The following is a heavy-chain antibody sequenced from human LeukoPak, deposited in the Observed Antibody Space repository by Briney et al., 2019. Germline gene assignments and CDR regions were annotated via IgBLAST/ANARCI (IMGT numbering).Heavy chain of an antibody. V-gene: IGHV4-34*01. CDR2: INHSGST. CDR1: GGSLSGYY. D-gene: IGHD6-6*01. Sequence: PLETLSLTCAVYGGSLSGYYWSWIRQPPGKGLEWIGEINHSGSTNYNPSLKSRVTISVDTSKNQFSLKLSSVTAADTAVYYCARGGRDPVASSEQLVQPAHNQYYFDYWGQGTLVTVSS. J-gene: IGHJ4*02. CDR3: ARGGRDPVASSEQLVQPAHNQYYFDY.